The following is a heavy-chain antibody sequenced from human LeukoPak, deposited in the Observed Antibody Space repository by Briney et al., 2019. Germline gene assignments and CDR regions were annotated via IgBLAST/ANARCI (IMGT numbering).Heavy chain of an antibody. V-gene: IGHV3-23*01. CDR2: VSGSGGDT. J-gene: IGHJ4*02. CDR1: GFTFSNYA. CDR3: AKRTATVHYYFDY. D-gene: IGHD3-10*01. Sequence: GGSLRLSCAVSGFTFSNYAMSWVRQAPGRGLEWVSAVSGSGGDTYYADSVKGRFTISRDNSKNTLYLQMNNLRAEDTAVCYCAKRTATVHYYFDYWGQGTLVAVSS.